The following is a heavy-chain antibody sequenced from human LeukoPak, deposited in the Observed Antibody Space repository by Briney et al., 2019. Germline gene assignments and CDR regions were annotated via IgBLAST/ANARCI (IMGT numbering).Heavy chain of an antibody. J-gene: IGHJ6*03. CDR2: IYYSGST. V-gene: IGHV4-39*01. CDR3: ARGVEGSGRQRYYYYIDV. D-gene: IGHD3-10*01. Sequence: SETLSLTCTVSGGSISSSSYYWGWIRQPPGKGLEWIGSIYYSGSTYYNPSLKSRVTISVDTSKNQFSLKLSSVTAADTAVYYCARGVEGSGRQRYYYYIDVWGNGTKVTVS. CDR1: GGSISSSSYY.